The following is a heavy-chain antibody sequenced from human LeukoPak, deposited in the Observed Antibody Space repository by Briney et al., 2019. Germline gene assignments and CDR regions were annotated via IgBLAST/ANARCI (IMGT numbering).Heavy chain of an antibody. CDR2: IYYSGST. Sequence: PSETLSLTCSVSGVSISSHSWSWIRQPPGKGLDLIGYIYYSGSTNYNPSLKSRVTISVDTSKNQFSLKLRSVNAADTAVYYRARRAASGIVDYWGQGTLVTVPS. CDR1: GVSISSHS. CDR3: ARRAASGIVDY. V-gene: IGHV4-59*11. D-gene: IGHD6-13*01. J-gene: IGHJ4*02.